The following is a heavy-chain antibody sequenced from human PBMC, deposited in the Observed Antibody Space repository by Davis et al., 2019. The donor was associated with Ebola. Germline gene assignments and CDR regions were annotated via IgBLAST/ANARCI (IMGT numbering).Heavy chain of an antibody. Sequence: PGGSLRLSCAASGFTFSRYTMNWVRQAPGKGLEWVSSIGSSSSYIYYADSVKGRFTISRDNAKNSLYLQMNSLRAEDTAVYYCAREADYYDSSGYSHYFDYWGQGTLVTVSS. CDR3: AREADYYDSSGYSHYFDY. CDR1: GFTFSRYT. D-gene: IGHD3-22*01. CDR2: IGSSSSYI. V-gene: IGHV3-21*01. J-gene: IGHJ4*02.